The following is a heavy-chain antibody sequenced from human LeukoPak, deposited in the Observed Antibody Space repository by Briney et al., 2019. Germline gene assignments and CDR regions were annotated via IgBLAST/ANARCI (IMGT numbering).Heavy chain of an antibody. D-gene: IGHD3-9*01. J-gene: IGHJ4*02. CDR1: GYTFSDWP. CDR2: TDTNTGNP. CDR3: ARDAASYGILTGYWSLWRLENVDY. V-gene: IGHV7-4-1*02. Sequence: GASVKVSCKASGYTFSDWPINWVRQAPGQGLEWMGWTDTNTGNPTYAQGFTGRFVFSLDTSVSTTYLQISSLKAEDTAVYYCARDAASYGILTGYWSLWRLENVDYWGQGTLVTVSS.